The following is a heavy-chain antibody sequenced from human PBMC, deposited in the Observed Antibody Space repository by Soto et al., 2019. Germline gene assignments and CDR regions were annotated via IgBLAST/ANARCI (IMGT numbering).Heavy chain of an antibody. CDR3: ARDLWGYCGTDCYPLDV. V-gene: IGHV4-59*01. D-gene: IGHD2-21*02. CDR2: MYNTGST. J-gene: IGHJ6*02. Sequence: SETLSLTCTVSGGSISRYYWSWIRQPSGKGLEWIGYMYNTGSTVYNPPFKSRVTISVDTSKNQLSLKLNSVTAADTAVYYCARDLWGYCGTDCYPLDVWGQGITVTVS. CDR1: GGSISRYY.